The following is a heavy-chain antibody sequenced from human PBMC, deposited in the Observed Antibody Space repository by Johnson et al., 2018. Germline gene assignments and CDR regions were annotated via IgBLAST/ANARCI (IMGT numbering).Heavy chain of an antibody. D-gene: IGHD6-13*01. V-gene: IGHV3-7*03. J-gene: IGHJ6*03. CDR3: AKAGISRIALRWTYMDV. CDR1: GFTFSGYH. Sequence: VQLVQSGGGLVQPGGSXRLSCVVSGFTFSGYHMDWVRQASGKGLEWVANINQEGREKYYVDSLKGRFTISRDNSRNSLYLQMKSLRAEDTALYYCAKAGISRIALRWTYMDVWGKGITVTVSS. CDR2: INQEGREK.